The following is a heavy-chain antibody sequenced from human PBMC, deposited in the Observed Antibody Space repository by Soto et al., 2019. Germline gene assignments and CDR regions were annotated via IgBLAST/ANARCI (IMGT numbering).Heavy chain of an antibody. CDR1: GYTFTSYD. CDR2: MNPNSGNT. D-gene: IGHD3-22*01. J-gene: IGHJ6*02. CDR3: ARAYYDSSGYYYWDYYYGMDV. V-gene: IGHV1-8*01. Sequence: ASVKVSCKASGYTFTSYDINWVRQATGQGLEWMGWMNPNSGNTGYAQKFQGRVTMTTDTSTSTAYMELRSLRSDDTAVYYCARAYYDSSGYYYWDYYYGMDVWGQGTTVTVSS.